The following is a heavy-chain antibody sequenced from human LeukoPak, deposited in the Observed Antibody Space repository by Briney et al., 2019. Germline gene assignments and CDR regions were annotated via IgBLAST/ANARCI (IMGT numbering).Heavy chain of an antibody. CDR1: GFIFSTYA. CDR2: INSDGSST. V-gene: IGHV3-74*01. CDR3: ATSRSFDY. Sequence: GGSLRLSCAASGFIFSTYAMSWVRQAPGKGLVWVSRINSDGSSTSYADSVKGRFTISRDNAKNTLYLQMNSLRAEDTAVYYCATSRSFDYWGRGTLVTVSS. J-gene: IGHJ4*02.